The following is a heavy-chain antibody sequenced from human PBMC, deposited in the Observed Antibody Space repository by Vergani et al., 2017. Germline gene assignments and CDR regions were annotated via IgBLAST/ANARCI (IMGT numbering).Heavy chain of an antibody. V-gene: IGHV3-30*02. CDR2: IQYDGSDI. D-gene: IGHD3-22*01. CDR1: GFSDSNSG. CDR3: ARDTSGYYHDY. J-gene: IGHJ4*02. Sequence: QVQLVESGGGVVQPGGSLRLSCVASGFSDSNSGMHWVRQTPGKGLEWVAFIQYDGSDIFYADFVEGRFTISRDNSKNSLYLQMNSLRAEDTAVYYCARDTSGYYHDYWGQGTLVTVSS.